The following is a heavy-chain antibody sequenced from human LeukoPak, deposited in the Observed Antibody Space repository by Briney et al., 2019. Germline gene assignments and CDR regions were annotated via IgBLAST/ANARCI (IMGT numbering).Heavy chain of an antibody. V-gene: IGHV3-21*04. CDR3: VKSDCGSDGCKLLSF. CDR1: GFTFSSYS. Sequence: GGSLRLSCAASGFTFSSYSMNWVRKAPGKGLEWVSSISSSSSYIYYADSVMGRFTVSRDNSKNTVSLQMNSLRAEDTAVYYCVKSDCGSDGCKLLSFWGQGTLVTASS. J-gene: IGHJ4*02. D-gene: IGHD2-21*01. CDR2: ISSSSSYI.